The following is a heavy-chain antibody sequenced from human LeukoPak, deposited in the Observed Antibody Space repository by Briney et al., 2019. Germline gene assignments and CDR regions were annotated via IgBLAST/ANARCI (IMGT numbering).Heavy chain of an antibody. D-gene: IGHD3-10*01. CDR2: IYTSGST. Sequence: PSETLSLTCTVSGGSISSSSYYWGWIRQPPGKGLEWIGRIYTSGSTNYNPSLKSRVTMSVDTSKNQFSLKLSSVTAADTAVYYCARDAYYYGSGSYYFDYWGQGTLVTVSS. J-gene: IGHJ4*02. V-gene: IGHV4-39*07. CDR3: ARDAYYYGSGSYYFDY. CDR1: GGSISSSSYY.